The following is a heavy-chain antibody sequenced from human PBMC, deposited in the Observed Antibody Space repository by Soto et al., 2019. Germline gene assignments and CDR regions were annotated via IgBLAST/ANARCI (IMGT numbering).Heavy chain of an antibody. D-gene: IGHD1-1*01. J-gene: IGHJ4*02. CDR3: ARIGTLDWIDDY. V-gene: IGHV1-69*12. Sequence: QVQLVQSGAEVKKPGSSVKVSCEASGGTFRSYVTSWVRQAPGQGLEWLGGIIPMYGTTYYAQTFQGRVTISADESTSTAFMELSSLRSEDTAVYYCARIGTLDWIDDYWGQGTLVTVSS. CDR1: GGTFRSYV. CDR2: IIPMYGTT.